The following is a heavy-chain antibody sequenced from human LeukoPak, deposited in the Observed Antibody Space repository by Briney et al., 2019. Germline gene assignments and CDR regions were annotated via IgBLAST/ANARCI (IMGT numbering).Heavy chain of an antibody. V-gene: IGHV3-9*01. J-gene: IGHJ4*02. Sequence: GRSLRLSCAASGFTFDDYAMHWVRQAPGKGLEWVSGISWNSGSIGYADSVKGRFTISRDNAKNSPYLHMNSLRAEDTALYYCAKAPIVGAPGGFDYWGQGTLVTVSS. CDR3: AKAPIVGAPGGFDY. D-gene: IGHD1-26*01. CDR2: ISWNSGSI. CDR1: GFTFDDYA.